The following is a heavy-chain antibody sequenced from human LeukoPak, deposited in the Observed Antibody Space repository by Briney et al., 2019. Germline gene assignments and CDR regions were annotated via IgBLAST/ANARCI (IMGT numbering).Heavy chain of an antibody. CDR3: ARDNLPPRGGAMIVPGGMDV. Sequence: PSETLSLTCTVSGGSISSYYWSWIRQPPGKGLEWIGYIYYSGSTNYNPSLKSRVTISVDTPKNQFSLKLSSVTAADTAVYYCARDNLPPRGGAMIVPGGMDVWGQGTTVTVSS. V-gene: IGHV4-59*12. CDR1: GGSISSYY. D-gene: IGHD3-16*01. J-gene: IGHJ6*02. CDR2: IYYSGST.